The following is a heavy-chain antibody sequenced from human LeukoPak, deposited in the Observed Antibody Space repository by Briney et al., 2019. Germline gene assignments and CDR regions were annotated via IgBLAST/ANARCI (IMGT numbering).Heavy chain of an antibody. Sequence: PGGSLRLSCAASGFTFSSYSMNWVRQAPGKGLEWVSSISSSSSYIYYAGSVKGRFTISRDNSKNTLYLQMNSLRAEDTAVYYCAKGHSAAGLPGLNWFDPWGQGTLVTVSS. CDR1: GFTFSSYS. V-gene: IGHV3-21*01. J-gene: IGHJ5*02. CDR2: ISSSSSYI. D-gene: IGHD2-2*01. CDR3: AKGHSAAGLPGLNWFDP.